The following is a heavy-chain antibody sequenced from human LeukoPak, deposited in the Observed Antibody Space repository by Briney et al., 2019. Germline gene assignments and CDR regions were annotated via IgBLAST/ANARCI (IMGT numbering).Heavy chain of an antibody. Sequence: ASVKVSCKVSGYTLTELSVHWVRQAPGKGLEWMGGFDPEDGETIYALKFQGRVTMTEDTSTDTAYMELSSLRSEDTAVYYCATEGGIAALYYFDYWGQGTLVTVSS. V-gene: IGHV1-24*01. J-gene: IGHJ4*02. CDR1: GYTLTELS. CDR3: ATEGGIAALYYFDY. D-gene: IGHD6-13*01. CDR2: FDPEDGET.